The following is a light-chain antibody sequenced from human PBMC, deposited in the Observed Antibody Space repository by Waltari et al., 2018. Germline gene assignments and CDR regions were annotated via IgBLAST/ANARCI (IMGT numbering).Light chain of an antibody. CDR3: QQSSSTPPWT. CDR1: QTICSY. CDR2: TAS. V-gene: IGKV1-39*01. Sequence: DIQMTQSPSSLSASVGDRVTITCRASQTICSYLNWYQQKPGKAPHLLIYTASSLQSGVPSRFSGSGSGTDFTLTISSLQPEDFATYYCQQSSSTPPWTFGQGTKVEIK. J-gene: IGKJ1*01.